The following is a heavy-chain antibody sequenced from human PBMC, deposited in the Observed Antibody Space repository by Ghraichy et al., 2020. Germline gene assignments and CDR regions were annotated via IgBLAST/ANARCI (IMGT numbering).Heavy chain of an antibody. CDR3: TTPSDQRTVFGVVIYYYGMDV. V-gene: IGHV3-15*01. CDR1: GFTFSNAW. D-gene: IGHD3-3*01. Sequence: GGSLRLSCAASGFTFSNAWMSWVRQAPGKGLEWVGRIKSKTDGGTTDYAAPVKGRFTISRDDSKNTLYLQMNSLKTEDTAVYYCTTPSDQRTVFGVVIYYYGMDVWGQGTTVTVSS. J-gene: IGHJ6*02. CDR2: IKSKTDGGTT.